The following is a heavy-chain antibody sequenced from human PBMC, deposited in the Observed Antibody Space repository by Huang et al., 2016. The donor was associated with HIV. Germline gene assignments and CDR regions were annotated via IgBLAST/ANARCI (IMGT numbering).Heavy chain of an antibody. CDR2: IYSMGST. CDR3: ARAPGDGDYFDY. Sequence: QVQLQESGPGLVKPSQTLSLTCTVSGGSISSCGSYWSWLRQPPGKGLEWIGYIYSMGSTYYNPSLKSRVTISLDTSKNQFSLKLNSVTAADTAVYYCARAPGDGDYFDYWGQGTLVTVSS. J-gene: IGHJ4*02. D-gene: IGHD7-27*01. CDR1: GGSISSCGSY. V-gene: IGHV4-30-4*08.